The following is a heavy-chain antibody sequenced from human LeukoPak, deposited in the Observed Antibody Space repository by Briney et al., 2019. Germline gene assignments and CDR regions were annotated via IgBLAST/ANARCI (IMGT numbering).Heavy chain of an antibody. CDR2: IIPIFGTA. CDR3: ARDHSSTSPWFDP. D-gene: IGHD6-13*01. Sequence: SVKVSCKASGGTFSSYAISWVRQAPGQGLEWMEGIIPIFGTANYAQKFQGRVTITTDESTSTAYMELSSLRSEDTAVYYCARDHSSTSPWFDPWGQGTLVTVSS. CDR1: GGTFSSYA. J-gene: IGHJ5*02. V-gene: IGHV1-69*05.